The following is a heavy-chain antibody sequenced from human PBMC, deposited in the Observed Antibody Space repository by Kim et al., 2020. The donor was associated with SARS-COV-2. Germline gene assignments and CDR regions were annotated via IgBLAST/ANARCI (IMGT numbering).Heavy chain of an antibody. CDR1: GFTFSSYE. J-gene: IGHJ6*02. CDR2: ISSSGSTI. CDR3: AREEGCSSTSCYGWLYYYGMDV. D-gene: IGHD2-2*01. Sequence: GGSLRLSCAASGFTFSSYEMNWVRQAPGKGLEWVSYISSSGSTIYYADSVKGRFTISRDNAKNSLYLQMNSLRAEDTAVYYCAREEGCSSTSCYGWLYYYGMDVWGQGTTVTVSS. V-gene: IGHV3-48*03.